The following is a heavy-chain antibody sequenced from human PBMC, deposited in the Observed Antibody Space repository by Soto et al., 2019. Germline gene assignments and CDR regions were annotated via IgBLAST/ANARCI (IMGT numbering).Heavy chain of an antibody. CDR2: ISSSSRDI. CDR3: ARGSWAGDGIHX. D-gene: IGHD3-10*01. Sequence: GGSLRLSFAASGFIFSTCTINWVRQAPGKGLEWVESISSSSRDIFYADSVKARFTISRDNANSSVDLEMNSLRVGDTAIYYCARGSWAGDGIHXWGQGTTVTVS. J-gene: IGHJ6*02. CDR1: GFIFSTCT. V-gene: IGHV3-21*01.